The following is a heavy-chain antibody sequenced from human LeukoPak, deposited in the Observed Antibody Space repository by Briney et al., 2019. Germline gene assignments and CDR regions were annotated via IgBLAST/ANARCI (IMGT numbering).Heavy chain of an antibody. V-gene: IGHV3-48*04. J-gene: IGHJ4*02. CDR1: GFTFSSYS. CDR3: ARGPDHGGSYYHD. Sequence: GGSLRLSCAASGFTFSSYSMNWVRQAPGKGLERVSYISSSSSTIYYADSVKGRFTISRDNAKNTLFLQMNSLRVEDTAVYYCARGPDHGGSYYHDWGQGTPVTVSS. CDR2: ISSSSSTI. D-gene: IGHD1-26*01.